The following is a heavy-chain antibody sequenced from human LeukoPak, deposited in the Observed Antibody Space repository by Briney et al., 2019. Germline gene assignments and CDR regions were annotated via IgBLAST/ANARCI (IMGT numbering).Heavy chain of an antibody. CDR3: ARKSDSLLVREGDC. V-gene: IGHV3-66*01. J-gene: IGHJ4*02. Sequence: GGSLRLSCAASGFTVNRNYMIWVRQAPGKGLECVSVIYSGGTTWYADSVKGRFAISRDTNTLYLQMNSLRAEDTAVYYCARKSDSLLVREGDCWGQGTLVTVSS. CDR2: IYSGGTT. CDR1: GFTVNRNY. D-gene: IGHD3-10*01.